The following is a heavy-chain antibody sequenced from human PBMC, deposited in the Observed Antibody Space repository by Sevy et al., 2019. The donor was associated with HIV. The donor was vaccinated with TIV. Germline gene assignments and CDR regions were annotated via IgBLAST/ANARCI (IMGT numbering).Heavy chain of an antibody. D-gene: IGHD6-19*01. Sequence: GGSLRLSCAASGFTFSTYIMNWVRQAPGKGLEWVSSISISISYIYYADSVKGRFAISRDNAKNSLYLQMNSLRAEDTAVYYCARVRGKWLGDAFDIWGQGTMVTVSS. CDR3: ARVRGKWLGDAFDI. V-gene: IGHV3-21*01. CDR1: GFTFSTYI. CDR2: ISISISYI. J-gene: IGHJ3*02.